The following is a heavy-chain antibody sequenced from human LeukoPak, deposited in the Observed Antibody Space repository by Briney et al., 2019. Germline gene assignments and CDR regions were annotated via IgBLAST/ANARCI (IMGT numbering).Heavy chain of an antibody. CDR3: ARDLADYGGNSVNY. Sequence: ASVTVSCKASGYTVTSYGISWVRQAPGQGLEWMGWISAYNGNTNYAKKLQGRVTMTTDTSTSTAHMELRSLRSDDTAVYYCARDLADYGGNSVNYWGQGTLVTVSS. J-gene: IGHJ4*02. CDR1: GYTVTSYG. V-gene: IGHV1-18*01. D-gene: IGHD4-23*01. CDR2: ISAYNGNT.